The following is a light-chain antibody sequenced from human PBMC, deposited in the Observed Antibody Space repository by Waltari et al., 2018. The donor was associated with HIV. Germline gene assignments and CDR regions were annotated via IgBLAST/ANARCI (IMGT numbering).Light chain of an antibody. J-gene: IGLJ2*01. Sequence: QSALTQPASVSGSPGQSITISCTGTSGDVGGYNDVSWYQQQPGKAPKLMIYEVSNRPSGVSNRFSGSKSGNTASLTISGLQAEDEADYYCSSYTSSSTLVFGGGTELTVL. V-gene: IGLV2-14*01. CDR2: EVS. CDR3: SSYTSSSTLV. CDR1: SGDVGGYND.